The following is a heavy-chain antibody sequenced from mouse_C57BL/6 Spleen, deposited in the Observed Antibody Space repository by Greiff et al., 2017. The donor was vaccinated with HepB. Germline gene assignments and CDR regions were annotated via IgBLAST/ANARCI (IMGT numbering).Heavy chain of an antibody. J-gene: IGHJ2*01. Sequence: VQLQQSGPGLVKPSQSLSLTCSVTGYSITSGYYWNWIRQFPGNKLEWMGYISYDGSNNYNPSLKNRISITRDTSKNQFFLKLNSVTTEDTATYYCARDRIVTYYFDYWGQGTTLTVSS. CDR1: GYSITSGYY. CDR3: ARDRIVTYYFDY. D-gene: IGHD2-5*01. CDR2: ISYDGSN. V-gene: IGHV3-6*01.